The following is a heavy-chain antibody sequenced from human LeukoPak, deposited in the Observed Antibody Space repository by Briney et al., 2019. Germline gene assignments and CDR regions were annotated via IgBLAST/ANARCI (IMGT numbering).Heavy chain of an antibody. CDR3: ATPSRGADAFDI. V-gene: IGHV4-4*07. CDR1: GVSISSYY. J-gene: IGHJ3*02. CDR2: IYTSGST. D-gene: IGHD3-10*01. Sequence: SETLSLTCTVSGVSISSYYWRWIRQPAGKGLEWIGRIYTSGSTYYNPSLKSRVTISVDTSKNQFSLKLSSVTAADTAVYYCATPSRGADAFDIWGQGTMVTVSS.